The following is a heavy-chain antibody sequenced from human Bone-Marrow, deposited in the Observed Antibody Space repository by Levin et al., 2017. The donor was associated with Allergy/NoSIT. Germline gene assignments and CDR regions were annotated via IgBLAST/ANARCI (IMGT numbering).Heavy chain of an antibody. CDR2: IGSGPIDI. J-gene: IGHJ4*02. CDR1: GFIVSSHS. Sequence: GESLKISCAASGFIVSSHSMNWVRQAPGKGLEWISHIGSGPIDIYYADSVKGRFTISRDSAKNSLYLQMNSLRVEDTAVYYCARQEGSSAWSYWGQGTLVTVSS. D-gene: IGHD6-13*01. V-gene: IGHV3-21*05. CDR3: ARQEGSSAWSY.